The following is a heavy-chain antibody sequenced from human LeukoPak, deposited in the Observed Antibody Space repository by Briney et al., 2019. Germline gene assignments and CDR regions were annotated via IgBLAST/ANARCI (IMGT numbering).Heavy chain of an antibody. J-gene: IGHJ4*02. V-gene: IGHV3-23*01. CDR2: ISETATST. CDR1: AFTFSSFA. D-gene: IGHD6-25*01. CDR3: ATYLQRSPLDY. Sequence: PGGSLRLSCAASAFTFSSFAMSWVRQAPGKGLEWVSTISETATSTFYADSVKGRFTISRDNSKNTLFLQMSSLKPEDTAVYYSATYLQRSPLDYWGQGTLVTVSS.